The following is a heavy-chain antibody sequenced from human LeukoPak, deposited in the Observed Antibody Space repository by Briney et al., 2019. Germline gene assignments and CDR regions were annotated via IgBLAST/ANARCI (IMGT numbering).Heavy chain of an antibody. V-gene: IGHV3-30*03. CDR3: ARADYYDQVDY. J-gene: IGHJ4*02. CDR2: ISYDGSNK. Sequence: GGSLRLSCAASGFTFSSYGMHWVRQAPGKGLEWVAVISYDGSNKYYADSVKGRFTISRDNSKNTLYLQMNSLRAEDTAVYYCARADYYDQVDYWGQGTLVTVSS. D-gene: IGHD3-22*01. CDR1: GFTFSSYG.